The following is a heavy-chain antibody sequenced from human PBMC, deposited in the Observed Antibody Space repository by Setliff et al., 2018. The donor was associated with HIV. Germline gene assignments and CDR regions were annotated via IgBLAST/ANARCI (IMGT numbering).Heavy chain of an antibody. Sequence: ASVKVSCKASGYIFTSYGISWVRQAPGQGLEWMGWISVYSGNTNYAQKLQGRVTLTTDTSTSTAYMELRSLRFDDTAVYYCARDRGDGLQFLEWTGQYYMDVWGKGTTVTVSS. J-gene: IGHJ6*03. CDR3: ARDRGDGLQFLEWTGQYYMDV. CDR2: ISVYSGNT. V-gene: IGHV1-18*01. D-gene: IGHD3-3*01. CDR1: GYIFTSYG.